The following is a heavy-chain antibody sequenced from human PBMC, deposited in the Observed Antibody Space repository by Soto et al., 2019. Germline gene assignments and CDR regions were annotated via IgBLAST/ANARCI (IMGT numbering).Heavy chain of an antibody. CDR3: ATVVGWLQFDYYYGMDV. D-gene: IGHD5-12*01. CDR1: VLSFTDYS. J-gene: IGHJ6*02. Sequence: PWGSLRFSGAAEVLSFTDYSMDWVRQVPGKGLEWVSTISGNGADTYYAGSVKGRFTISRDNSKNTLYLQMNSLRAEDTALYYCATVVGWLQFDYYYGMDVWGQGTTVTVSS. V-gene: IGHV3-23*01. CDR2: ISGNGADT.